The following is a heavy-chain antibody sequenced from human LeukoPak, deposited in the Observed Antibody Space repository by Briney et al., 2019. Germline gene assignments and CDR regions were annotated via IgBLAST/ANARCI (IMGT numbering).Heavy chain of an antibody. J-gene: IGHJ4*02. V-gene: IGHV4-61*02. CDR3: ARARVIPASFDD. D-gene: IGHD3-16*02. Sequence: SETLSLTCTVSGGSITFGRYYWTWIRQPAGNGLEWIVRIYTSGRTFYNPSLNSRVTISVDTSMNQFSLRLNSVTAADTAVYYCARARVIPASFDDWGQGTLVTVSS. CDR2: IYTSGRT. CDR1: GGSITFGRYY.